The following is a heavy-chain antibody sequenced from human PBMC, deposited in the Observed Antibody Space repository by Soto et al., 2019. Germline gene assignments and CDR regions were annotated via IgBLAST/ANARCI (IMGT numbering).Heavy chain of an antibody. CDR2: ITAGGGTT. CDR3: AKGDNRYYYDF. D-gene: IGHD1-20*01. J-gene: IGHJ4*02. V-gene: IGHV3-23*01. Sequence: GGSLRLSCAASGFTFSSYAMTWVRQAPGKGLEWVSSITAGGGTTYYADSVKGRFTISRDNSKNTLSLQMNSLRGEDTAAYFCAKGDNRYYYDFWGQGTLVTVSS. CDR1: GFTFSSYA.